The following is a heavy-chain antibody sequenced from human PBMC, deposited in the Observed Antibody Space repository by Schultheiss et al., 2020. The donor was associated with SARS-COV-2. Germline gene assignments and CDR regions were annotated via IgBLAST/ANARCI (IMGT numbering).Heavy chain of an antibody. V-gene: IGHV3-30-3*01. CDR3: ARSPFDDYVWGSYRIARGYFDY. CDR1: GFTFSSYA. D-gene: IGHD3-16*02. CDR2: ISYDGSNK. J-gene: IGHJ4*02. Sequence: GSLKISCAASGFTFSSYAMHWVRQAPGKGLEWVAVISYDGSNKYYADSVKGRFTISRDNSKNTLYLQMNSLRAEDTAVYYCARSPFDDYVWGSYRIARGYFDYWGQGTLVTVSS.